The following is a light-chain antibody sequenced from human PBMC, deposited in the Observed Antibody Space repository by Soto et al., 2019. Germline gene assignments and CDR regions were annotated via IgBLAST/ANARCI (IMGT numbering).Light chain of an antibody. CDR2: NND. CDR1: SSNIGSNI. CDR3: SAWDASLSAIL. Sequence: QSVLSQPPSASGTPGQRVTISCSGRSSNIGSNIVNWYQQLPGTAPKLLIYNNDQRPSGVPDRFSGSKSGTSASLAISGLQSEDEADYYCSAWDASLSAILFGGGTKLTVL. V-gene: IGLV1-44*01. J-gene: IGLJ2*01.